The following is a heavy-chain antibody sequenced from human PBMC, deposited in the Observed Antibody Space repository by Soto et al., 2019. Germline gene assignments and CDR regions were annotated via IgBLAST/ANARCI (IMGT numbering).Heavy chain of an antibody. CDR2: MSYDGSNK. Sequence: GGSLRLSCAASGFTFTRYAMHWVRQAPGKGLEWVAVMSYDGSNKYYEDSVKGRFTISRDNSKNTLYLQVNTLRPEDTAVYYCAREGYSSGPTTENWFDPWGQGTLVTVSS. J-gene: IGHJ5*02. CDR3: AREGYSSGPTTENWFDP. D-gene: IGHD6-19*01. V-gene: IGHV3-30-3*01. CDR1: GFTFTRYA.